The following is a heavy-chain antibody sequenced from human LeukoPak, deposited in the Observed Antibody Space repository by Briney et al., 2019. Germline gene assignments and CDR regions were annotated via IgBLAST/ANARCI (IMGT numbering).Heavy chain of an antibody. CDR1: GGSFSGYY. D-gene: IGHD6-19*01. Sequence: PSETLSLTCAVYGGSFSGYYWSWLRQPPGKGLEWIGEINHSGSTNYNPSLKSRVTISVDTSKNQFSLKLSSVTAADTAVYYCARHTGRGEYSSGWYGTKRYYFDYWGQGTLVTVSS. CDR2: INHSGST. J-gene: IGHJ4*02. CDR3: ARHTGRGEYSSGWYGTKRYYFDY. V-gene: IGHV4-34*01.